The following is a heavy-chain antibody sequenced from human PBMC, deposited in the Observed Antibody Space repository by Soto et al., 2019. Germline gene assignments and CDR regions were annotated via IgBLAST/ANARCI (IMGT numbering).Heavy chain of an antibody. V-gene: IGHV1-3*01. J-gene: IGHJ5*02. CDR1: GYTFTSYA. D-gene: IGHD3-3*01. Sequence: QVPLVQSGAEVKKPGASVKVSCKASGYTFTSYAMHWVRQAPGQRLEWMGWINAGNGNTKYSQKFQGRVTITRDTSASTAYMELSSLRSEDTAVYYCARGYYADWFDPWGQGTLVTVSS. CDR3: ARGYYADWFDP. CDR2: INAGNGNT.